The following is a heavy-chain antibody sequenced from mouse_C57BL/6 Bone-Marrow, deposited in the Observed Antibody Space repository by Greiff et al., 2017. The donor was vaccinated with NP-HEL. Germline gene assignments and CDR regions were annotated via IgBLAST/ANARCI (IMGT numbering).Heavy chain of an antibody. CDR3: ARRGMVTTCDY. D-gene: IGHD2-2*01. CDR2: IYPGGGYT. V-gene: IGHV1-63*01. Sequence: QVQLKESGAELVRPGTSVKMSCKASGYTFTNYWIGWAKQRPGHGLEWIGDIYPGGGYTNYNEKFKGKATLTADKSSSTAYMQFSSLTSEDSAIYYCARRGMVTTCDYWGQGTTLTVSS. J-gene: IGHJ2*01. CDR1: GYTFTNYW.